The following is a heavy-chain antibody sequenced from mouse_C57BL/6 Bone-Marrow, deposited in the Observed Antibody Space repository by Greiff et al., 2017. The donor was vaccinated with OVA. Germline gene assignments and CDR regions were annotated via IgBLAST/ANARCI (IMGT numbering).Heavy chain of an antibody. CDR3: TTYRY. J-gene: IGHJ2*01. CDR1: GFNIKDDY. CDR2: IDPENGDT. Sequence: EVQLQQSGAELVRPGASVKLSCTASGFNIKDDYMHWVKERPEQGLEWIGWIDPENGDTEYASKFQGKATITADKSSKTVYLHRSSLTSEDTAVYYYTTYRYWGQGTTLTVSS. V-gene: IGHV14-4*01.